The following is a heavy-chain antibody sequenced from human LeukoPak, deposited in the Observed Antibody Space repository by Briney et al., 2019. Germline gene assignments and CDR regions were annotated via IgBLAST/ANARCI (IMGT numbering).Heavy chain of an antibody. D-gene: IGHD2-2*03. CDR2: ISGSDSGSGGRT. Sequence: PGGSLRLSCAASGFIFSDYYTNWIRQAPGKGLEWVSTISGSDSGSGGRTYYADPVKGRFTVSRDNSKNTLYLQMNSLRVEDTAIYYCAKFVGYFFISGSFDFWGQGTLVTVPS. V-gene: IGHV3-23*01. CDR3: AKFVGYFFISGSFDF. J-gene: IGHJ4*02. CDR1: GFIFSDYY.